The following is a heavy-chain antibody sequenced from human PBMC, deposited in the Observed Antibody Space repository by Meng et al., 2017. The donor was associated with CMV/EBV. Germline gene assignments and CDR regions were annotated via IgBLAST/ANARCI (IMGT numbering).Heavy chain of an antibody. V-gene: IGHV4-30-4*08. D-gene: IGHD3-3*01. CDR1: GCSISSGYYY. CDR2: IYYSGST. J-gene: IGHJ4*02. Sequence: QVQLQEGGPGLVQPSPTLSLTCTVSGCSISSGYYYWRWTRQPPGKGLEWIGYIYYSGSTYYHPSLKSRVTISVDTSKNQFSLKLSSVTAADTAVYYCARDNRRGGVDYWGQGTLVTVSS. CDR3: ARDNRRGGVDY.